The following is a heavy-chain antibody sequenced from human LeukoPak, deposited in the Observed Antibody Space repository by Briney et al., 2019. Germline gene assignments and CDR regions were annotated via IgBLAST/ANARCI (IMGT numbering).Heavy chain of an antibody. J-gene: IGHJ4*02. V-gene: IGHV4-39*01. CDR1: GGSISSSSYY. CDR3: ARPGPRAARHLFDY. CDR2: IYYSGST. Sequence: SETLSLTCTVSGGSISSSSYYWGWLRQPPGKGLEWIGSIYYSGSTYYNPSLKSRVTISVDTSKNQFSLKLSSVTAADTAVYYCARPGPRAARHLFDYWGQGTLVTVSS. D-gene: IGHD6-6*01.